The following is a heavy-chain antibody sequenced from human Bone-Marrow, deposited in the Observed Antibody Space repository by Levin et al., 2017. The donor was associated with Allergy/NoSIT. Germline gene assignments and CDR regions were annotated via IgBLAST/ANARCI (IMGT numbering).Heavy chain of an antibody. CDR2: VHYSGST. CDR3: ARIVWHEGSNWFDP. J-gene: IGHJ5*02. D-gene: IGHD2-15*01. CDR1: GGSLTPYY. Sequence: GSLRLSCTVSGGSLTPYYWSWIRQPPGKGLEWLGNVHYSGSTNYNPSLKSRLTMSVDTSENQFFLGLSSVTAADTALYYCARIVWHEGSNWFDPWGQGTLVTVSS. V-gene: IGHV4-59*01.